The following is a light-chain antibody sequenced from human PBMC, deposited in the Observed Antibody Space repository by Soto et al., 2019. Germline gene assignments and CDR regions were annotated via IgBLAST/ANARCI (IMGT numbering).Light chain of an antibody. V-gene: IGKV3-20*01. CDR3: QQYGSSYT. Sequence: EIVLTQSPGTLSLSPGERATLSCRASQSVNNNYLAWYQQKPGQPPRLLIYGASSRAIGIPDRFSGGGSGTDFTLTISRLEPEDFAVYYGQQYGSSYTFGPGTKVDIK. J-gene: IGKJ3*01. CDR1: QSVNNNY. CDR2: GAS.